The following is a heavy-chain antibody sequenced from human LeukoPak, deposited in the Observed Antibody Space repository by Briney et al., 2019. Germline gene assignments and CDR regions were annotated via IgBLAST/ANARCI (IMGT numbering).Heavy chain of an antibody. CDR2: IIPIFGIA. J-gene: IGHJ6*02. D-gene: IGHD2-2*01. CDR1: GGTFSSYA. Sequence: SVKVSCKASGGTFSSYAISWVRQAPGQGLEWMGRIIPIFGIANYAQKFQGRVTITADKSTSTAYMELRRVRSEDTAVYYGARGMDCSSTSCSDYYYYYGMDVWGQGTTVTVSS. CDR3: ARGMDCSSTSCSDYYYYYGMDV. V-gene: IGHV1-69*04.